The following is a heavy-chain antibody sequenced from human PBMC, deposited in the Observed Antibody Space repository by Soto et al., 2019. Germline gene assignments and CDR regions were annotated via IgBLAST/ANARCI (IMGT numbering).Heavy chain of an antibody. V-gene: IGHV4-34*01. J-gene: IGHJ6*03. D-gene: IGHD6-13*01. CDR1: GGSFSGYY. CDR2: INHSGST. Sequence: SETLSLTCAVYGGSFSGYYWSWIRQPPGKGLEWIGEINHSGSTNYNPSLKSRVTISVDTSKNQFSLKLSSVTAADTAVYYCARHRRGEGIAAAVSYYYMDVWGKGTTVTVSS. CDR3: ARHRRGEGIAAAVSYYYMDV.